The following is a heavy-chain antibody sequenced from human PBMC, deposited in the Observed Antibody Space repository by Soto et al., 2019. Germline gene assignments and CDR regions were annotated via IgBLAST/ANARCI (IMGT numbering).Heavy chain of an antibody. CDR2: IIPMFGTA. CDR3: ASGLQLWLRRINNGYSG. V-gene: IGHV1-69*12. CDR1: GGTFSTYA. J-gene: IGHJ4*02. Sequence: QVQLVQSGAEVKKPESSVKVSCKAPGGTFSTYAISWVRQAPGQGLEWMGGIIPMFGTANYAQRFQDRVTLTADESTNTVYMELSSLRSEDTAVYFCASGLQLWLRRINNGYSGWGQGTLVTVSS. D-gene: IGHD5-12*01.